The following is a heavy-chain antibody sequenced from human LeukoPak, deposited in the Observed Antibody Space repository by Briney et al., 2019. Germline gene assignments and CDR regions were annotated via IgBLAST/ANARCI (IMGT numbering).Heavy chain of an antibody. Sequence: PGGSLRLSCAASGFTFSSYAMSWVRQAPGKGLEWVSAISGSGGSTYYADSVKGRFTISRYNSKNTLYLQMNSLRAEDTAVYYCAKGGHRVVIISAHFQHWGQGTLVTVSS. D-gene: IGHD3-22*01. CDR2: ISGSGGST. J-gene: IGHJ1*01. CDR3: AKGGHRVVIISAHFQH. V-gene: IGHV3-23*01. CDR1: GFTFSSYA.